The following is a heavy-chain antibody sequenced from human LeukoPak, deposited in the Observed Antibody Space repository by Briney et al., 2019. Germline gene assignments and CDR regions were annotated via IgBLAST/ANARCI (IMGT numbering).Heavy chain of an antibody. D-gene: IGHD5-18*01. CDR2: INPSGGST. CDR3: ARGGRLRGYSYGYRYDAFDI. Sequence: ASVKVSCKASGYTFTSYYMHWVRQAPGQGLEWMGIINPSGGSTSYAQKFQGRATMTRDTSTSTVYMELSSLRSEDTAVYYCARGGRLRGYSYGYRYDAFDIWAKGQWSPSLQ. J-gene: IGHJ3*02. V-gene: IGHV1-46*01. CDR1: GYTFTSYY.